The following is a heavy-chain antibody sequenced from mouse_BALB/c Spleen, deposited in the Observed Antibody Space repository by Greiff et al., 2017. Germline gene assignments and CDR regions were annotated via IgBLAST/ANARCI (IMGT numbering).Heavy chain of an antibody. CDR2: IYYSGTI. J-gene: IGHJ4*01. CDR1: GISITTGNYR. D-gene: IGHD2-2*01. V-gene: IGHV3-5*02. Sequence: EVQRVESGPGLVKPSQTVSLTCTVTGISITTGNYRWSWIRQFPGNKLEWIGYIYYSGTITYNPSLTSRTTITRDTSKNQFFLEMNSLTAEDTATYYCARDRIYYGYVYYAMDYWGQGTSVTVSS. CDR3: ARDRIYYGYVYYAMDY.